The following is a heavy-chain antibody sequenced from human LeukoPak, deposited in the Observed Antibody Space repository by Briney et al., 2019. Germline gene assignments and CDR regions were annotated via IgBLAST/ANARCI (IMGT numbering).Heavy chain of an antibody. CDR2: ISAYNGNT. J-gene: IGHJ6*02. Sequence: ASVKVSCKASGYTFTSYGISWVRQAPGQGLEWMGWISAYNGNTNYAQKLQGRVTMTTDTSTSTAYMELRSLRSDDTAVYYCARGLLRQDIAVADYYYYYGMDVWGQGTTVTVSS. V-gene: IGHV1-18*01. D-gene: IGHD6-19*01. CDR3: ARGLLRQDIAVADYYYYYGMDV. CDR1: GYTFTSYG.